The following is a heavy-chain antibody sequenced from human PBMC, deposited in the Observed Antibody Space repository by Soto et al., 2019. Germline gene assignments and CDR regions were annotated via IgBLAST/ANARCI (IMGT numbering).Heavy chain of an antibody. CDR1: GFTFISYA. CDR2: ISYDGSNK. J-gene: IGHJ6*03. CDR3: ARVQTGYSSSWYVDYYYYMDV. Sequence: GGSLRLSCAASGFTFISYAMHWVLQAPGKGLEWVAVISYDGSNKYYADSVKGRFTISRDNAKNTLYLQMNSLRAEDTAVYYCARVQTGYSSSWYVDYYYYMDVWGKGTTVTVSS. V-gene: IGHV3-30-3*01. D-gene: IGHD6-13*01.